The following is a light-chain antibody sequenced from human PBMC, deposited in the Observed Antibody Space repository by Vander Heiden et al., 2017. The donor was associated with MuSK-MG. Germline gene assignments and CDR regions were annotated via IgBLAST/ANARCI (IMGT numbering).Light chain of an antibody. Sequence: QSALTQPRSVSGSPGQSVTISCTGTSSDVGGYNYVSWYQQHPGKAPKLMIYDVSKRPSGVPDRFSGPKSGNTASLTISGLQAEDEAEYYCCSDAGSYTLEFGGGTKLTVL. CDR2: DVS. CDR1: SSDVGGYNY. CDR3: CSDAGSYTLE. V-gene: IGLV2-11*01. J-gene: IGLJ3*02.